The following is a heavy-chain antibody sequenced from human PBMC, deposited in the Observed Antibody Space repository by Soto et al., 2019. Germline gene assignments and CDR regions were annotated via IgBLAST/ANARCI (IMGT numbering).Heavy chain of an antibody. D-gene: IGHD6-13*01. CDR2: ISSSSSYI. V-gene: IGHV3-21*01. Sequence: EVQLVESGGGLVKPGGSLRLSCAASGFTFSSYSMNWVRQAPGKGLEWVSSISSSSSYIYYADLVKGRFTISRDNAKNSLYLQMNSLRAEDTAVYYCARDVEGYSSSGYSRFDYWGQGTLVTVSS. CDR1: GFTFSSYS. J-gene: IGHJ4*02. CDR3: ARDVEGYSSSGYSRFDY.